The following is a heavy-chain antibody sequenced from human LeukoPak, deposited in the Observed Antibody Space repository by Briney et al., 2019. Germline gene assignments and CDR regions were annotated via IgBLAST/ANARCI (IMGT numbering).Heavy chain of an antibody. D-gene: IGHD5-24*01. CDR1: GRSFSGYY. J-gene: IGHJ5*02. CDR3: ARVRPRPQLLTWDWFDT. Sequence: PSETLSLTCTVYGRSFSGYYWSWIRQPPGKGLEWIGEINHRGSTNYNPSPKSRANISVDTSNNQYSPKLSSVNAADTALYYCARVRPRPQLLTWDWFDTWGQGNVVTVS. CDR2: INHRGST. V-gene: IGHV4-34*01.